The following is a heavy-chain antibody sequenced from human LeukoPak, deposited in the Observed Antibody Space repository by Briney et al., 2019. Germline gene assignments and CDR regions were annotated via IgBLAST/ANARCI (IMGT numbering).Heavy chain of an antibody. CDR1: RYTFHRYY. CDR3: ARAYSSTAEAYVDL. Sequence: ASVKVSSHASRYTFHRYYMQWERQPPGHGLEWMGILNPSGGSTSYAQKFQGRVTMTRGMSTSTVYMELSSLRSEDTAVYYWARAYSSTAEAYVDLWGRGTLVTVSS. V-gene: IGHV1-46*02. D-gene: IGHD6-13*01. CDR2: LNPSGGST. J-gene: IGHJ2*01.